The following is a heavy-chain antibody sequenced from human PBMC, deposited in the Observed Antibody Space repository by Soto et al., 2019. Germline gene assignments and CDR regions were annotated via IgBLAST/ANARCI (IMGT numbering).Heavy chain of an antibody. CDR3: ARPLVAPVAGPYYYGMDV. CDR1: GFTFNSYG. Sequence: GGSLRLSYAASGFTFNSYGFNWVRQAPGKGLEWVAVIWYDGNTKYYADSVKGRFTISRDNLKNTLYLQMNSLTAEDTAVYYCARPLVAPVAGPYYYGMDVWGQGTTVTVSS. CDR2: IWYDGNTK. V-gene: IGHV3-33*01. D-gene: IGHD6-19*01. J-gene: IGHJ6*02.